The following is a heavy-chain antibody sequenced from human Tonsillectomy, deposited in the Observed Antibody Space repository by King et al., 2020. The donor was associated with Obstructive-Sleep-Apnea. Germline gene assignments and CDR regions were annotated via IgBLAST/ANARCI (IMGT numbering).Heavy chain of an antibody. Sequence: VQLVESGGGLVQPGGSLRLSCAASGFMFTNYDFNWVRQAPGKGLEWIAYISTNDFVYYADSVKGRFTMSRDNTKGSLSLQMNSLRVDDSAIYYCVVGYKTFDAWGQGTLVTVSS. J-gene: IGHJ5*02. V-gene: IGHV3-48*03. CDR3: VVGYKTFDA. CDR2: ISTNDFV. CDR1: GFMFTNYD. D-gene: IGHD1-26*01.